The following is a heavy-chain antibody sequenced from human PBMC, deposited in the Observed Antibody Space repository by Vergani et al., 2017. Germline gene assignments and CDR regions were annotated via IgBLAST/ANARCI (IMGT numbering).Heavy chain of an antibody. V-gene: IGHV4-59*01. CDR1: GGSISSYY. J-gene: IGHJ3*02. Sequence: QVQLQESGPGLVKPSETLSLTCTVSGGSISSYYWSWIRQPPGKGLEWIGYIYYSGSTNYNPSLKIRVTISVDTSKNQFSLKLSSVTAADTAVYDCARRRAVAHAFDIWGQGTMVTVSA. D-gene: IGHD6-19*01. CDR3: ARRRAVAHAFDI. CDR2: IYYSGST.